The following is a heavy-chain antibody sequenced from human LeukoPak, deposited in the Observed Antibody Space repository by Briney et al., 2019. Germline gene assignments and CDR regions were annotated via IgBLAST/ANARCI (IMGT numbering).Heavy chain of an antibody. CDR2: IRYDGSNK. J-gene: IGHJ4*02. Sequence: GGSLRLSCAASGFTFSSYGMHWVRQAPGKGLEWVAFIRYDGSNKYYADSVKGRFTISRDNSKNTIYLQMNSLRAEDTAIYYCAKRSSTSSGYFDFWGRGTLVTVSS. V-gene: IGHV3-30*02. CDR1: GFTFSSYG. D-gene: IGHD3-22*01. CDR3: AKRSSTSSGYFDF.